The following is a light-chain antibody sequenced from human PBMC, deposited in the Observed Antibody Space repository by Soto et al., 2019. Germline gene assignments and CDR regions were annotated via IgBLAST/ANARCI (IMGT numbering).Light chain of an antibody. J-gene: IGLJ1*01. CDR2: EVS. V-gene: IGLV2-8*01. CDR3: SSFVGGNTYV. CDR1: SSDVGGYNY. Sequence: QSVLTQPPSASGSPGQSVTISCTGTSSDVGGYNYVSWYQQHPGKAPKLMIYEVSKRPSGVPDRFSGSKSDNTAFLTVSGLQAEDEADYYCSSFVGGNTYVFGTGTKLTVL.